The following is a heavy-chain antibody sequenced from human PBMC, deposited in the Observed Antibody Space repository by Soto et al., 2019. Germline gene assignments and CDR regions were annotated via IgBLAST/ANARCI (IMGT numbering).Heavy chain of an antibody. J-gene: IGHJ3*02. CDR3: ARVAYCGGDCSDPFDI. CDR1: GYTFTGYY. V-gene: IGHV1-2*04. D-gene: IGHD2-21*02. CDR2: INPNSGGT. Sequence: VASVKVSCKASGYTFTGYYMHWVRQAPGQGLEWMGWINPNSGGTNYAQKFQGWVTMTRDTSISTAYMELSRLKSDDTAVYYCARVAYCGGDCSDPFDIWGQGTMVTVSS.